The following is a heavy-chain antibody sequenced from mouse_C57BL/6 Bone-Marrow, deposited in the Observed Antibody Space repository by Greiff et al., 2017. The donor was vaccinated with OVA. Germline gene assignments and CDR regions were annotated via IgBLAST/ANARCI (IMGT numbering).Heavy chain of an antibody. CDR2: IWGGGST. J-gene: IGHJ3*01. D-gene: IGHD1-1*01. CDR3: ASYYYGSTWFAY. Sequence: VMLVESGPGLVAPSQSLSITCTVSGFSLTSYGVDWVRQPPGKGLEWLGVIWGGGSTNYNSAPMSSLSISKDNSKSQVFLKMNSLQTDDTAMYYCASYYYGSTWFAYWGQGTLVTVSA. V-gene: IGHV2-9*01. CDR1: GFSLTSYG.